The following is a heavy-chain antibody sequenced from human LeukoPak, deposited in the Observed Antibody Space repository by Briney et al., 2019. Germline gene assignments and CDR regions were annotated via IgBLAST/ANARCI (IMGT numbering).Heavy chain of an antibody. CDR3: ARADSGGDSSGYKWFDP. V-gene: IGHV1-46*01. CDR2: INPSGGST. CDR1: GYTFSSYY. J-gene: IGHJ5*02. Sequence: GASVKVSCKASGYTFSSYYMHWVRQAPGQGLEWMGIINPSGGSTSHAQKFQGRVTLTRDTSTSTVYMELSSLRSEDTAVYYCARADSGGDSSGYKWFDPWGQGTLVTVSS. D-gene: IGHD3-22*01.